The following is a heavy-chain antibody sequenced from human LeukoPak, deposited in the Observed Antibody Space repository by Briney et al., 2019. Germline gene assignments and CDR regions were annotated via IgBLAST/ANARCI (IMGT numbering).Heavy chain of an antibody. Sequence: SETLSLTCTVSGGSISSYYWSWIRQPPGKGLEWIGEINHSGSTNYNPSLKSRVTISVDTSKNQFSLKLSSVTAADTAVYYCARVPTVTTYYLDYWGQGTLVTVSS. CDR1: GGSISSYY. CDR2: INHSGST. CDR3: ARVPTVTTYYLDY. V-gene: IGHV4-34*01. D-gene: IGHD4-17*01. J-gene: IGHJ4*02.